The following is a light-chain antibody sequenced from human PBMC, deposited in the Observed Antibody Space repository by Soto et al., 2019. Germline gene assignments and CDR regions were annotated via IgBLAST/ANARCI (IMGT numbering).Light chain of an antibody. CDR3: LQSFSIPYT. J-gene: IGKJ2*01. CDR1: QSIGNY. Sequence: DIQMTQSPSSLSASVGDRVTISCRASQSIGNYFSWYQQKPGKASKLLIYSASSLQSGVPSSFSGSASATDSTLTLSSLQLDEFATYYCLQSFSIPYTFGQRTRLQI. V-gene: IGKV1-39*01. CDR2: SAS.